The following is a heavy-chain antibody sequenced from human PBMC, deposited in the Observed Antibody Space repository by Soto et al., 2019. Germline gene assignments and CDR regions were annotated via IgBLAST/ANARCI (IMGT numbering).Heavy chain of an antibody. CDR1: GYTFASYW. V-gene: IGHV5-51*01. CDR3: ARRNYDILTGYYYDDY. D-gene: IGHD3-9*01. Sequence: PGESLKISCKGSGYTFASYWIGWVRQMPGKGLEWMGIIYPADSDTRYSPSFQGQVTISADKSLNTAYLHWNSLKASDTAVYYCARRNYDILTGYYYDDYWGQGTLVTVSS. CDR2: IYPADSDT. J-gene: IGHJ4*02.